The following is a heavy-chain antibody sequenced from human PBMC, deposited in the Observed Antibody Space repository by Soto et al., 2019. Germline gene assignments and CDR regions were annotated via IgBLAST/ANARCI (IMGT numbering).Heavy chain of an antibody. D-gene: IGHD3-10*01. J-gene: IGHJ4*02. V-gene: IGHV4-31*03. CDR3: ARDQISYGSGIIPLYYFDY. CDR1: GGSISSGGYY. Sequence: PSETLSLTCTVSGGSISSGGYYWSWIRQHPGKGLEWIGYIYYSGSTYYNPSLKSRVTISVDTSKNQFSLKLSSVTAADTAVYYRARDQISYGSGIIPLYYFDYWGQGTLVTVSS. CDR2: IYYSGST.